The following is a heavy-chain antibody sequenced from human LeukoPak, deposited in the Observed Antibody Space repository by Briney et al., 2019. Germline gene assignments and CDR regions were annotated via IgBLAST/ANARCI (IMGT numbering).Heavy chain of an antibody. CDR2: IYTSGST. CDR3: SSTRFKYYFDY. D-gene: IGHD2-2*01. J-gene: IGHJ4*02. CDR1: GGSITSYY. Sequence: SETLSLTCTVSGGSITSYYWSWIRQPAGKGLERIGRIYTSGSTNYNPSLKSRVTMSVDTSKNQFSLKLSSVTAADTAVYYCSSTRFKYYFDYWGQGTLVTVSS. V-gene: IGHV4-4*07.